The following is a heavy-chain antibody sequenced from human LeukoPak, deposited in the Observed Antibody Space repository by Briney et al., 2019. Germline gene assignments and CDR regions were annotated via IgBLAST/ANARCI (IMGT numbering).Heavy chain of an antibody. J-gene: IGHJ4*02. D-gene: IGHD1-26*01. V-gene: IGHV3-9*01. CDR1: GFTFDDNA. Sequence: GRSLSLSCAASGFTFDDNAMHWVRQAPGKGLEWVSGISWNADTIGYADSVKGRFTISRDNAKKSLYLQMNSLRPEDTALYYCAKGKWYSGTYHFDYWGQGTLVTVSS. CDR2: ISWNADTI. CDR3: AKGKWYSGTYHFDY.